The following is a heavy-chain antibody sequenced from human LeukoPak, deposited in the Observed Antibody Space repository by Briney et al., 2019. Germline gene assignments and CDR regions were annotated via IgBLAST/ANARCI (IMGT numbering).Heavy chain of an antibody. V-gene: IGHV4-31*03. CDR2: IYYSGST. Sequence: SETLSLTCTVSGGSISSGGYYWSWIRQHPGKGLEWIGYIYYSGSTYYNPSLKSRVTISVDTSKNQFSLKLSSVTAADTAVYYCARAGPTMVRGVRTWFDPWGQGTLVTVSS. CDR3: ARAGPTMVRGVRTWFDP. J-gene: IGHJ5*02. D-gene: IGHD3-10*01. CDR1: GGSISSGGYY.